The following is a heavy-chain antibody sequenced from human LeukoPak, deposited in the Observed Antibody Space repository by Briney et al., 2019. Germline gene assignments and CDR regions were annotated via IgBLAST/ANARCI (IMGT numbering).Heavy chain of an antibody. CDR2: ISSSSSYI. CDR3: ASGDTAMVYFDY. CDR1: GFTFSSYS. V-gene: IGHV3-21*01. D-gene: IGHD5-18*01. J-gene: IGHJ4*02. Sequence: TGGSLRLSCAVSGFTFSSYSMNWVRQAPGKGLEWVSSISSSSSYIYYADSVKGRFTISRDNAKNSLYLQMNSLRAEDTAVYYCASGDTAMVYFDYWGQGTLVTVSS.